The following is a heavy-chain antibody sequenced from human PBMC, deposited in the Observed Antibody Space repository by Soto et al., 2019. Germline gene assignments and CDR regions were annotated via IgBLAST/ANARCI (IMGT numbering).Heavy chain of an antibody. V-gene: IGHV1-3*01. J-gene: IGHJ4*02. CDR2: INPGSGNT. D-gene: IGHD3-10*02. CDR3: ARVHVDVPTEFDY. Sequence: QVQLVQSGAEVKKPGASVKVSCKASGYTFTSYGMHWVRQAPGQRLEWMGYINPGSGNTKYSQKFHGRVTITGDTSATTAYMELSGLRSEDTAVYYCARVHVDVPTEFDYWGQGTLVTVSS. CDR1: GYTFTSYG.